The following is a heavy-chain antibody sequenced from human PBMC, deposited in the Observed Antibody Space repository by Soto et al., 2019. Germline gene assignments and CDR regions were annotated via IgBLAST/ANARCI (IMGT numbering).Heavy chain of an antibody. CDR3: AREGGSRGWLEGFEY. J-gene: IGHJ4*01. D-gene: IGHD6-19*01. CDR1: GFTFSSYA. Sequence: VGSLSLSCASSGFTFSSYAMHWVLQAPGKGLEWVAVISYDGSNKYYADSVKGRFTISRDNSKNTLYLQMNSLRAEDTAVYYCAREGGSRGWLEGFEYWGHGTPVSVSS. CDR2: ISYDGSNK. V-gene: IGHV3-30-3*01.